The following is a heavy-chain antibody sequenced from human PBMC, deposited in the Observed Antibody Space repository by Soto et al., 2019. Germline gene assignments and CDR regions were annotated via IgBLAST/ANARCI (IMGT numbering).Heavy chain of an antibody. D-gene: IGHD2-15*01. V-gene: IGHV4-39*01. CDR1: GYSVSSSDYY. Sequence: SETLTLTCSVSGYSVSSSDYYWAWIRQPPGKGLEWIGSMLYSGLTYYNPSLKSRVTLSVDTSKNQFSVRLNSVTASDTAVYYCAPLSVSLSGPYGIHVWGQGTTVTVSS. J-gene: IGHJ6*02. CDR3: APLSVSLSGPYGIHV. CDR2: MLYSGLT.